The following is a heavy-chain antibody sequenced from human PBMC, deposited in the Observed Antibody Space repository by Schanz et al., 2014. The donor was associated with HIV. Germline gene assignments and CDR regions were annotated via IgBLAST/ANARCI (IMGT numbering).Heavy chain of an antibody. J-gene: IGHJ2*01. CDR2: MNPNNDDT. CDR1: GYSFTGYY. CDR3: AMGPDYYDSSAYYRVGLWYFDL. D-gene: IGHD3-22*01. Sequence: QVQLVQSGAEVEKPGASAKVSCKASGYSFTGYYIHWVRQAPGQGLEWMGWMNPNNDDTDYAQKFQGRVTMTRDTSTSTAYMELRRLRYDDTAVYYCAMGPDYYDSSAYYRVGLWYFDLWGRGTLVTVSS. V-gene: IGHV1-2*02.